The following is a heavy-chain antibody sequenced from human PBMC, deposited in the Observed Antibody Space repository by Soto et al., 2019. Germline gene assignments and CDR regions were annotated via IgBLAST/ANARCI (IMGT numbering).Heavy chain of an antibody. CDR2: ISGDSGNT. CDR3: ARDGVAAGNINFDY. Sequence: ASVKVSCKASGYMFTKSAMHCVRQAPGQRLEWMGWISGDSGNTKYSPKLQDRVTITRDTSASTAYMELSSLRSEDTALYYCARDGVAAGNINFDYWGQGTLVTVSS. CDR1: GYMFTKSA. J-gene: IGHJ4*01. D-gene: IGHD6-19*01. V-gene: IGHV1-3*01.